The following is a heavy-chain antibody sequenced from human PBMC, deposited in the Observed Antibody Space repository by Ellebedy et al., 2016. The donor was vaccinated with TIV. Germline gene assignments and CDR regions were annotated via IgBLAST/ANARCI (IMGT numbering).Heavy chain of an antibody. CDR2: INPNSGGT. Sequence: ASVKVSXXASGYTFTGYYMHWVRQAPGQGLEWMGWINPNSGGTNYAQKFQGRVTMTRDTSISTVYMELSSLRSEDTAVYYCARDRDCSSTSCYGGVYYYYGMDVWGQGTTVTVSS. D-gene: IGHD2-2*01. CDR3: ARDRDCSSTSCYGGVYYYYGMDV. CDR1: GYTFTGYY. J-gene: IGHJ6*02. V-gene: IGHV1-2*02.